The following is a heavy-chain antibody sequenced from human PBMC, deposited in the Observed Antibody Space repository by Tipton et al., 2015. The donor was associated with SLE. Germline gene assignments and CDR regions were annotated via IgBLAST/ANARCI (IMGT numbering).Heavy chain of an antibody. D-gene: IGHD3-16*01. V-gene: IGHV4-34*01. J-gene: IGHJ4*02. CDR3: ARGSITFGGLTNFDY. CDR2: INHGGST. Sequence: TLSLTCAVYGGSFSGYYWSWIRQPPGKGLEWIGEINHGGSTNYNPSLKSRVTISVDTSKNQFSLKLSSVTAADTAVYYCARGSITFGGLTNFDYWGQGTLVTVSS. CDR1: GGSFSGYY.